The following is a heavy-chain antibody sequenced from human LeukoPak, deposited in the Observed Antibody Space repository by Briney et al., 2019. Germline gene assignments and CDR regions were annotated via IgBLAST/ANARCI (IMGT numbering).Heavy chain of an antibody. J-gene: IGHJ4*02. CDR2: IYPGDSDT. CDR3: ARRGDWNGFDY. D-gene: IGHD1-1*01. V-gene: IGHV5-51*01. Sequence: GESLKISCKGSGYRFNNYWIGWVRQMPGKGLEWMGIIYPGDSDTRYSPSFQGQVTISADKSISTAYLQWSSLKASDTAMYYCARRGDWNGFDYWGQGTLVTVSS. CDR1: GYRFNNYW.